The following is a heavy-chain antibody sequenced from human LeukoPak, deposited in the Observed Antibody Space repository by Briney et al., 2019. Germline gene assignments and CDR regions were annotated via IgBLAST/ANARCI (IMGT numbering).Heavy chain of an antibody. CDR2: ISYDGSNK. Sequence: GRSLRLSCAASGFTFSSYAMHWVRQAPGKGLEWVAVISYDGSNKYYADSVKGRFTISRDNPKNTLYLQMNSLRAEDTAVYYCARDAVVTAIGVVSYYYYGMDVWGQGTTVTVSS. J-gene: IGHJ6*02. CDR1: GFTFSSYA. D-gene: IGHD2-21*02. V-gene: IGHV3-30-3*01. CDR3: ARDAVVTAIGVVSYYYYGMDV.